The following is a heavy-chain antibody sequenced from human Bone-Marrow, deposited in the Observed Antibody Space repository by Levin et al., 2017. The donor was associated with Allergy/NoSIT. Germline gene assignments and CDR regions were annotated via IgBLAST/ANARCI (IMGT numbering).Heavy chain of an antibody. Sequence: SVKVSCKASGGTFGSHAITWVRQAPGQGLEWMGQIIPIYGSTNYVHAFQGRVTMTADESTTTAYMELRDLRSEDTAVYFCARGEDIAMGQFGYWGQGTLVTVSS. V-gene: IGHV1-69*13. CDR3: ARGEDIAMGQFGY. J-gene: IGHJ4*02. CDR2: IIPIYGST. CDR1: GGTFGSHA. D-gene: IGHD5-18*01.